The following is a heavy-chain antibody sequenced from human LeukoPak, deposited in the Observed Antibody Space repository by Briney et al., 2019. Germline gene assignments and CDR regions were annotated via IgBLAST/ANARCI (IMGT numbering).Heavy chain of an antibody. CDR3: ARSIAVVPGY. D-gene: IGHD6-19*01. J-gene: IGHJ4*02. Sequence: GGSLRLXCAASGFTFDDYAMHWVRQAPGKGLEWVSGINWNGGSTGYADSVKGRFTISRDNAKNSLYLQMNSLRAEDTALYYCARSIAVVPGYWGQGTLVTVSS. CDR2: INWNGGST. V-gene: IGHV3-20*04. CDR1: GFTFDDYA.